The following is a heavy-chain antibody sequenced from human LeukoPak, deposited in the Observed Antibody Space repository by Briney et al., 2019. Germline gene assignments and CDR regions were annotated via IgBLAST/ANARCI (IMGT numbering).Heavy chain of an antibody. J-gene: IGHJ4*02. D-gene: IGHD3-3*01. CDR2: ISGGGGST. V-gene: IGHV3-23*01. CDR1: GFTFSTYA. CDR3: ANVLEWLLYA. Sequence: GGSLRLSRAASGFTFSTYAVNWVRQAPGKGLEWVSTISGGGGSTYYADSVKGRFTISRDNSKNTLYLQMSSLRAEDTAVYYCANVLEWLLYAWGQGTLVTVSS.